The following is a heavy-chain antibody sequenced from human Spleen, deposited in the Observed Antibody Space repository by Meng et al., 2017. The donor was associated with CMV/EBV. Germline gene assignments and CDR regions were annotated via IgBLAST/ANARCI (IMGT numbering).Heavy chain of an antibody. CDR1: GYTFTGYG. Sequence: ASVKVSCKASGYTFTGYGISWVRQAPGQGLEWMGWISAHNGNTDYAQKFQGRVTMTTDTSTSIAYMELRSLRSDDTAIYYCARDYFSSIGSLDNWGQGTVVTVSS. D-gene: IGHD6-6*01. V-gene: IGHV1-18*01. CDR2: ISAHNGNT. CDR3: ARDYFSSIGSLDN. J-gene: IGHJ4*02.